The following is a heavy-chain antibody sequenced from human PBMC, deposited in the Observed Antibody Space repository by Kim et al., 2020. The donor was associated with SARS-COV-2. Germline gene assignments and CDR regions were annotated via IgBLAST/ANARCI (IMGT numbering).Heavy chain of an antibody. V-gene: IGHV3-7*01. Sequence: GGSLRLSCAASGFTFSNYWMSWVRQAPGKGPEWVANIKQDGGDKYYVDSVKGRFTISRDNAKNSLYLQMNSLRAEDTAVYYCARGGGSPDYWGQGTLVTVSS. CDR3: ARGGGSPDY. CDR1: GFTFSNYW. D-gene: IGHD2-15*01. J-gene: IGHJ4*02. CDR2: IKQDGGDK.